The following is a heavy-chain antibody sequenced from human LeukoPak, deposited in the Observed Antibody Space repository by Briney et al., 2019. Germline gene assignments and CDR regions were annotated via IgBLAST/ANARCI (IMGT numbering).Heavy chain of an antibody. CDR1: GFTVSSNY. CDR3: ARVSGSWYYFDY. Sequence: GGSLRLSCAASGFTVSSNYMSWVRQAPGKGLEWVSVIYSGGSTYYSDSVKGRFTTSRDNSKNTLYLQMNSLRAEDTAVYYCARVSGSWYYFDYWGQGTLVTVSS. D-gene: IGHD6-13*01. J-gene: IGHJ4*02. CDR2: IYSGGST. V-gene: IGHV3-53*01.